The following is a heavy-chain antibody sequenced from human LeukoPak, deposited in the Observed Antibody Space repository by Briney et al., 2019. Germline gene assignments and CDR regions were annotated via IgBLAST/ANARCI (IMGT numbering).Heavy chain of an antibody. CDR3: ARDPGIAAT. D-gene: IGHD6-13*01. CDR2: IYYSGST. V-gene: IGHV4-30-4*08. Sequence: SWVRQAPGKGLEWIGYIYYSGSTYYNPSLKSRVTISVDTSKNQFSLKLSSVTAADTAVYYCARDPGIAATWGQGTLVTVSS. J-gene: IGHJ5*02.